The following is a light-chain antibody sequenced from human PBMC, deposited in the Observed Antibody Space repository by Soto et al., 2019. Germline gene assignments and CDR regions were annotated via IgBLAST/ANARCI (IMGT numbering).Light chain of an antibody. CDR3: MQGTHWPLI. Sequence: DVVMTQSPLSLPVTLGQPASISCRSSQSLAHSDGNTYLSWFQQRPGQSPRRLIYKVSNRDSGVPDRVSGSGSGTDFTLKISRVEAEDVGVYYCMQGTHWPLIFGGGTKVEIK. J-gene: IGKJ4*01. CDR1: QSLAHSDGNTY. CDR2: KVS. V-gene: IGKV2-30*02.